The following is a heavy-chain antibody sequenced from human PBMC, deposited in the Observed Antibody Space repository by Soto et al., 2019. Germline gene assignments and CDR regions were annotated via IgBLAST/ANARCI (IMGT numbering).Heavy chain of an antibody. D-gene: IGHD2-21*01. CDR3: ARGIPDLYYYGVDV. J-gene: IGHJ6*02. CDR1: GDSVSRNSGA. CDR2: TYYRSKWYT. V-gene: IGHV6-1*01. Sequence: PSQTLSLTCAISGDSVSRNSGAWNWIRQSPSRGLEWLGRTYYRSKWYTDYALSVKSRITINPETSKNQSSLQLNSVTPEDTAVYYCARGIPDLYYYGVDVWGQGTTVTVSS.